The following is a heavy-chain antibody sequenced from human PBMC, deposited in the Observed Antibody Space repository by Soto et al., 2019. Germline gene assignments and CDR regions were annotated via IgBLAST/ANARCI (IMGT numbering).Heavy chain of an antibody. D-gene: IGHD2-2*01. CDR3: AKRGYCSSTSCSKKYYYYYMDV. V-gene: IGHV3-23*01. Sequence: GGSLRLSCAASGFTFSSYAMSWVRQAPGKGLEWVSAISGSGGSTYYADSVKGRFTISRDNSKNTLYLQMNSLRAEDTAVYYCAKRGYCSSTSCSKKYYYYYMDVWGKGTTVTVSS. J-gene: IGHJ6*03. CDR2: ISGSGGST. CDR1: GFTFSSYA.